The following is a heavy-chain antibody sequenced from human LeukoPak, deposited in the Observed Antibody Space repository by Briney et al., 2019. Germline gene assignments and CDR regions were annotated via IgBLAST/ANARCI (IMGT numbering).Heavy chain of an antibody. V-gene: IGHV1-2*02. J-gene: IGHJ3*02. Sequence: ASVKVSCKASGYTFTGYNMDWVRQAPGQGLEWMGWINPKSGGTNYAQKFQGRVTMTRDTSISTAYMDMSSLRSDDTAVYYCARNLWFGESSDAFDMWGQGTMVTVSS. CDR2: INPKSGGT. D-gene: IGHD3-10*01. CDR1: GYTFTGYN. CDR3: ARNLWFGESSDAFDM.